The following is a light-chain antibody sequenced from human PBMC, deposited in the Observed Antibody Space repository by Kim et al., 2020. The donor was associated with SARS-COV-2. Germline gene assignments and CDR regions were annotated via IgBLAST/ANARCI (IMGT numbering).Light chain of an antibody. Sequence: PTKTASLTCSGSKLGGGVASWYHQRPGQSPVLVISQNSRRPSGVPVRFSGSNSGNIATLTIAETQPVDEADYYCPSCDSSMWVFGGGTQLTVL. CDR2: QNS. J-gene: IGLJ3*02. CDR1: KLGGGV. CDR3: PSCDSSMWV. V-gene: IGLV3-1*01.